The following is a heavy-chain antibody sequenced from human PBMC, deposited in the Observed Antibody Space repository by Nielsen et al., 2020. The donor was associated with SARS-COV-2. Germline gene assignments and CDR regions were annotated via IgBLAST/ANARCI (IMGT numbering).Heavy chain of an antibody. V-gene: IGHV4-4*02. CDR3: ARGRRSSSERYYYYYYMDV. CDR2: VYHTGGT. CDR1: GGSISTNAW. J-gene: IGHJ6*03. Sequence: GSLRLSCAVSGGSISTNAWWTWVRQAPRQGLEWIGEVYHTGGTNYNPSLKSRVTISVDTSKNQFSLKLSSVTAADTAVYYCARGRRSSSERYYYYYYMDVWGKGTTVTVSS. D-gene: IGHD6-6*01.